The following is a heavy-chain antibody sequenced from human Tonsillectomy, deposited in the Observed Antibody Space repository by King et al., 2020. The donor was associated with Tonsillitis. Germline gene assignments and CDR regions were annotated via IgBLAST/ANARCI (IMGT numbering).Heavy chain of an antibody. Sequence: QLVQSGAEVKKPGESLKISCKGSGYSFTSHWIGWVRQMPGKGLAGRGIINPGDSDTRYSPSFEGQGTISADKSIRTAYLQWSSLKASDTPMYYCASHSSYCSSTSCYTGAFDIWGQGTMVTVSS. V-gene: IGHV5-51*03. J-gene: IGHJ3*02. CDR3: ASHSSYCSSTSCYTGAFDI. CDR1: GYSFTSHW. CDR2: INPGDSDT. D-gene: IGHD2-2*02.